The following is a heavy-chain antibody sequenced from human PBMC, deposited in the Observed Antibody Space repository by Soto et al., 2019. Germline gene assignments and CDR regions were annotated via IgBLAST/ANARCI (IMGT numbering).Heavy chain of an antibody. CDR1: GYTFISYG. CDR2: ISAYNGNT. J-gene: IGHJ4*02. V-gene: IGHV1-18*01. D-gene: IGHD3-3*01. CDR3: ARARYYDFWSGYGDHFDY. Sequence: ASVKVSCKAPGYTFISYGVSWVRQAPGQGLEWMGWISAYNGNTNYAQKLQGRVTMTTDTSTSTAYMELRSLRSDDTAVYYCARARYYDFWSGYGDHFDYWGQGTLVTVSS.